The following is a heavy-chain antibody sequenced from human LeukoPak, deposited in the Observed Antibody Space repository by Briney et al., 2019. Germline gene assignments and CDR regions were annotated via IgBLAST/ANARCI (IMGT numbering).Heavy chain of an antibody. CDR2: ISGSGGST. Sequence: GGSLRLSCAASGFTFSSYAMTWVRQAPGKGLEWVSGISGSGGSTYYADSVKGRFTISRDNSKNTLYLQMNSLRAEDTAVYNCAKGRCSSTSCYIDDYWGQGTLVTVSS. D-gene: IGHD2-2*02. CDR1: GFTFSSYA. V-gene: IGHV3-23*01. CDR3: AKGRCSSTSCYIDDY. J-gene: IGHJ4*02.